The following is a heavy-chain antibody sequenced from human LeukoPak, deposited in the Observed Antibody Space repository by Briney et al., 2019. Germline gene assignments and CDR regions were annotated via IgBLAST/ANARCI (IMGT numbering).Heavy chain of an antibody. CDR3: ARDPPPGLGYYYYGMDV. J-gene: IGHJ6*02. Sequence: SETLSLTCTVSGYSISSGYYWGWIRQPPGKGLEWIGSIYHSGSTYYNPSLKSRVTISVDTSKNQFSLKLSSVTAADTAVYYCARDPPPGLGYYYYGMDVWGQGTTVTVSS. D-gene: IGHD3/OR15-3a*01. CDR2: IYHSGST. V-gene: IGHV4-38-2*02. CDR1: GYSISSGYY.